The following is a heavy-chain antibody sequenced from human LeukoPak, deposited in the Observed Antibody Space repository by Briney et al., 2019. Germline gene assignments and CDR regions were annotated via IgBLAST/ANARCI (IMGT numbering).Heavy chain of an antibody. V-gene: IGHV4-34*01. Sequence: PSETLSLTCAVYGGSFSGYYWSWIRQPPGKGLEWIGEINHSGSTNYNPSLKSRVTISVDTSKNQFSLKLSSVTAADTAVYYCARGLTGSGYYDFWSGYYRFGWFDPWGQGTLVTVSS. CDR1: GGSFSGYY. CDR2: INHSGST. D-gene: IGHD3-3*01. CDR3: ARGLTGSGYYDFWSGYYRFGWFDP. J-gene: IGHJ5*02.